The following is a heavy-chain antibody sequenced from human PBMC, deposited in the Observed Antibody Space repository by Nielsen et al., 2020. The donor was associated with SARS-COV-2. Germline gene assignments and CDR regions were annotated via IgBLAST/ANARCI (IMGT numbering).Heavy chain of an antibody. CDR1: GFTFRSYE. Sequence: GESLKISCEASGFTFRSYEMNWVRQAPGKGLEWASYISGLGSAKYYADSVKGRFTISRDNARNSLYLQMNSLRAEDTALYYYAKDVVYGDQNDAFDIWGQGTMVIVSP. J-gene: IGHJ3*02. D-gene: IGHD4-17*01. CDR3: AKDVVYGDQNDAFDI. V-gene: IGHV3-48*03. CDR2: ISGLGSAK.